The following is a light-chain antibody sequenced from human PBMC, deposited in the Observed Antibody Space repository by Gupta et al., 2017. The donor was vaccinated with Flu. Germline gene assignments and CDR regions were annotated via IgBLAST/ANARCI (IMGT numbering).Light chain of an antibody. CDR1: QSVSNNN. Sequence: ETVLTQSPGTLSLSPGERATLSCWANQSVSNNNLAWYQQKPGQAPKLLIYAASSRASGIPDRFSGSGSGTGFTLTIRRLEPEDFAMYYCQRYGSSPRTFGEGTKLEIK. V-gene: IGKV3-20*01. J-gene: IGKJ2*01. CDR2: AAS. CDR3: QRYGSSPRT.